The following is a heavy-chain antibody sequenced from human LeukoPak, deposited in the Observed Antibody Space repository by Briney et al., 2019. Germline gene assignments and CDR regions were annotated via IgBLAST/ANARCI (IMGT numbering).Heavy chain of an antibody. D-gene: IGHD6-19*01. J-gene: IGHJ4*02. CDR1: GFNYSSYD. Sequence: GASVRLSCAACGFNYSSYDMSWVRQAPGKGLEGVSALSGSCGSTYYADSVKGRFTISRDNSKNTMYLQMNSLRAEDTAVYYCAKVSAAVAGTYGDWGQGTLVTVSS. CDR3: AKVSAAVAGTYGD. CDR2: LSGSCGST. V-gene: IGHV3-23*01.